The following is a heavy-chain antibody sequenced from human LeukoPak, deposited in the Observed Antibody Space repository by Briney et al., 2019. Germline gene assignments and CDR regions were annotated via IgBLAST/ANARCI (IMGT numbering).Heavy chain of an antibody. D-gene: IGHD3-9*01. CDR3: AREARDYDILTGYYIY. CDR2: IIPIFGTA. V-gene: IGHV1-69*05. Sequence: SVKVSCKASGGTFSSYAISWVRQAPGQGLEWMGGIIPIFGTANYAQKFQGRVTITTDESTSTAYMELSSLRSEDTVLYYCAREARDYDILTGYYIYWGQGTLVTVSS. CDR1: GGTFSSYA. J-gene: IGHJ4*02.